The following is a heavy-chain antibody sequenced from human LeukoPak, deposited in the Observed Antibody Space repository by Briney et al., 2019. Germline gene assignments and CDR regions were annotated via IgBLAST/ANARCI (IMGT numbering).Heavy chain of an antibody. CDR1: GFTFSSYA. D-gene: IGHD1-1*01. Sequence: GGSLRLSCAASGFTFSSYAMSWVRQAPGKGLEWVSGISGSGTNTYYADSVKGRFTISRDNSKNTLYLQMNSLRAEDTAVYYCAKAHGLQSATSNYAFHIWGQGTMVTVSS. V-gene: IGHV3-23*01. CDR3: AKAHGLQSATSNYAFHI. CDR2: ISGSGTNT. J-gene: IGHJ3*02.